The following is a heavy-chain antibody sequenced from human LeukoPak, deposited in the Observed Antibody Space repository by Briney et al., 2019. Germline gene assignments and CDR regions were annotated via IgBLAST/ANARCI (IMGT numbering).Heavy chain of an antibody. V-gene: IGHV4-59*01. Sequence: PSETLSLTCTVSGGSISSYYWSWIRQPPGKGLEWIGYIYYSGSTNYNPSLKSRVTISVDTSKNRFSLKLSSVTAADTAVYYCARDPTTSPFYDSSGYYDYWGQGTLVTVSS. J-gene: IGHJ4*02. D-gene: IGHD3-22*01. CDR2: IYYSGST. CDR1: GGSISSYY. CDR3: ARDPTTSPFYDSSGYYDY.